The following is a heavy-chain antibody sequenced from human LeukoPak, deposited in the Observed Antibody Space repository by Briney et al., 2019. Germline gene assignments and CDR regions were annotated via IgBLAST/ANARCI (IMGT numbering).Heavy chain of an antibody. D-gene: IGHD5-24*01. CDR3: ARDSQFIGSLH. V-gene: IGHV3-74*01. CDR1: GFTFTTYG. CDR2: IMSDGRST. Sequence: PGGSLRLSCAASGFTFTTYGMHWVRQAPGKGLVWVSRIMSDGRSTYADSVKGRFTISRDTAKNTLYLQMNSLRAEDTAVYYCARDSQFIGSLHWGQGTLVTVSS. J-gene: IGHJ4*02.